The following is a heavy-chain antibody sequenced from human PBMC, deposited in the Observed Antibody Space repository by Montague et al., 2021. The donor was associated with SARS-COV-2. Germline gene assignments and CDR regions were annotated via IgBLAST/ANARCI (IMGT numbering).Heavy chain of an antibody. CDR1: GGSFSGNY. V-gene: IGHV6-1*01. CDR3: VRGIEAAGSYDY. J-gene: IGHJ4*02. D-gene: IGHD6-13*01. Sequence: SETLSLTCAVYGGSFSGNYWSWIRQSQSTGLERLGRRYYRSMWKSDYERSVKSRIAINPDTSKNQFSLQLSSVTPEDTALYYCVRGIEAAGSYDYWGQGTLVTVSS. CDR2: RYYRSMWKS.